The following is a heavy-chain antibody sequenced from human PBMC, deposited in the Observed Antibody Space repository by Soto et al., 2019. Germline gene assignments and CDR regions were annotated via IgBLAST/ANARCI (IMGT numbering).Heavy chain of an antibody. J-gene: IGHJ4*02. CDR3: AREVSSGWYIRYFDN. CDR1: GFTCSSYA. V-gene: IGHV3-30-3*01. CDR2: ISSDGNNK. D-gene: IGHD6-19*01. Sequence: QVQLVESGGGVVQPGRSLRLSCAASGFTCSSYAMHWVRQAPGKGLEWVALISSDGNNKYYADSVKGRFTISRDSSKNTLYLQMNSLRGEDTAVFYCAREVSSGWYIRYFDNWGQGTLVTVSS.